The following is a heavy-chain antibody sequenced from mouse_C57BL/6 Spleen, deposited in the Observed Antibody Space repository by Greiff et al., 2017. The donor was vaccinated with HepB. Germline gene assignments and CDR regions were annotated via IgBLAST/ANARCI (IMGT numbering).Heavy chain of an antibody. CDR2: ISSGSSTI. J-gene: IGHJ3*01. Sequence: EVQRVESGGGLVKPGGSLKLSCAASGFTFSDYGMHWVRQAPEKGLEWVAYISSGSSTIYYADTVKGRFTISRDNAKNTLFLQMTSLRSEDTAMYHCARPAAQAWFAYWGQGTLVTVSA. CDR3: ARPAAQAWFAY. D-gene: IGHD3-2*02. V-gene: IGHV5-17*01. CDR1: GFTFSDYG.